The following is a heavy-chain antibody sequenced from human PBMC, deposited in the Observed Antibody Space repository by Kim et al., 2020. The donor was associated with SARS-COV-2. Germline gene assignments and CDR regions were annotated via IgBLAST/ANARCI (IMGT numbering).Heavy chain of an antibody. V-gene: IGHV3-74*01. J-gene: IGHJ4*02. D-gene: IGHD1-26*01. CDR3: ARRAYSGSYYYFDD. Sequence: YEDSVKGRFTISRDNAKNTLYLQMNSLRAEDTAVYYCARRAYSGSYYYFDDWGQGTLVTVSS.